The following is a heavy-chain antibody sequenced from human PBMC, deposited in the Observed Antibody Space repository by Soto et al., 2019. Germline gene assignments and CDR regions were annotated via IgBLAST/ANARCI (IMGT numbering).Heavy chain of an antibody. J-gene: IGHJ6*02. Sequence: EVQLVESGGGLVKPGGSLKPSCAASDFTITNAWMNWVRQAPGKGLEWGGRIKTKAEGGATDYAAPLKGRFTISRDDSRNTLFLQMNSLKTEDTAVYYCTTGSVEGVWGQGATVTVSS. V-gene: IGHV3-15*07. CDR1: DFTITNAW. D-gene: IGHD2-15*01. CDR3: TTGSVEGV. CDR2: IKTKAEGGAT.